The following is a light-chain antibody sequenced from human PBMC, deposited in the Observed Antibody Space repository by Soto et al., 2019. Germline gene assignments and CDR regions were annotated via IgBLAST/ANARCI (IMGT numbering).Light chain of an antibody. V-gene: IGKV3-20*01. CDR1: QSVSSSY. J-gene: IGKJ2*01. CDR3: QQYGSSPHA. Sequence: EIVLTQSPGTLSLSPGERATLSCRASQSVSSSYLAWYQHKPGQAPRLLICGASSRATGIPDRFSGSGSGTDFTLTISRLEPEDFAVYYCQQYGSSPHAFGQGNKLEIK. CDR2: GAS.